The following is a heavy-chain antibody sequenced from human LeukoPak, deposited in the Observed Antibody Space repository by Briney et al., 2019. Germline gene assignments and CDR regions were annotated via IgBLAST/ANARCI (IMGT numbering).Heavy chain of an antibody. D-gene: IGHD6-19*01. J-gene: IGHJ4*02. CDR1: GFTFSSYD. CDR2: IGTAGDT. CDR3: ARSRYSSGWFSFDY. Sequence: GGSLRLSCAASGFTFSSYDMHWVRQATGKGLEWASAIGTAGDTYYPGSVKGRFTISRENAKNSLYLQMNSLRAGDTAVYYCARSRYSSGWFSFDYWGQGTLVTVSS. V-gene: IGHV3-13*01.